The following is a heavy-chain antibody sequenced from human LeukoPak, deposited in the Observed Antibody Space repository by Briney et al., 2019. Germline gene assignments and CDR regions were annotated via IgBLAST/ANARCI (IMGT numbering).Heavy chain of an antibody. J-gene: IGHJ4*02. V-gene: IGHV7-4-1*02. Sequence: ASVKVSCKASGYTFTSRAMNWVRQAPGQGLEWMGWIHTNTGNPTYAQGFTGRFVFFLDTSVNTAYLQISSLKAEDTAIYYCARGGYPFLSSWYSDYWGQGTLVTVSS. CDR2: IHTNTGNP. D-gene: IGHD6-13*01. CDR3: ARGGYPFLSSWYSDY. CDR1: GYTFTSRA.